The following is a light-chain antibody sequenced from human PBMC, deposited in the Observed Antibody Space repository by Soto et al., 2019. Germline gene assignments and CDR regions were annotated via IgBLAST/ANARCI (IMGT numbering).Light chain of an antibody. CDR1: QSVDIN. CDR3: QQYNNWPRT. Sequence: EIVLTQSPATLSVSPGERVTLSCRASQSVDINLAWYQQKPGQAPRLLIYGASTRATDIASRFSGRGSGTEFTLTVSSLQSEDSAVYYCQQYNNWPRTFGQGTKVDIK. V-gene: IGKV3-15*01. CDR2: GAS. J-gene: IGKJ1*01.